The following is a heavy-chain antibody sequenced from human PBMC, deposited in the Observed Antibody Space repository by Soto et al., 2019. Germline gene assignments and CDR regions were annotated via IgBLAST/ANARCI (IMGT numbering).Heavy chain of an antibody. V-gene: IGHV1-8*01. CDR1: GYTFTSYD. Sequence: QGQLVQSGAGVKKPGASVKVSCKASGYTFTSYDINWVRQATGQGLEYLGWMNPNSGNTAYVQKFQGRVTMTWDTPIXTAYMELSSPRSADTAVYFCARGIKYAAYSGWFDPWGQGTLVTVSS. CDR2: MNPNSGNT. D-gene: IGHD2-15*01. J-gene: IGHJ5*02. CDR3: ARGIKYAAYSGWFDP.